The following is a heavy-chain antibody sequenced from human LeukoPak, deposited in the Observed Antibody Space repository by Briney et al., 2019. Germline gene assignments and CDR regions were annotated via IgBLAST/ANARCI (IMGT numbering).Heavy chain of an antibody. CDR3: AREGFGSGRNNWFDP. J-gene: IGHJ5*02. D-gene: IGHD3-10*01. CDR2: IYYSGST. CDR1: GGSIDSYY. V-gene: IGHV4-59*01. Sequence: SETLSLTCTVSGGSIDSYYWSWIRQPPGKGLEWIGFIYYSGSTKYNPSLKSRVTISMDRSTNQLSLKLTSVTAADTAVYYCAREGFGSGRNNWFDPWGQGTLVTVSS.